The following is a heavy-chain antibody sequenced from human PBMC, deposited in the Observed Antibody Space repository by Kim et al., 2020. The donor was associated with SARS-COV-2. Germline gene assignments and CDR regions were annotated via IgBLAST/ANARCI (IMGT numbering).Heavy chain of an antibody. D-gene: IGHD1-1*01. Sequence: GGSLRLSCAASGFTVSSNYMSWVRQAPGKGLEWVSVIYSGGSTYYADSVKGRFTISRDNSKNTLYLQMNSLRAEDTAVYYCARVRTDHYYYYYGMDVWGQGTTVTVSS. J-gene: IGHJ6*02. V-gene: IGHV3-53*01. CDR3: ARVRTDHYYYYYGMDV. CDR1: GFTVSSNY. CDR2: IYSGGST.